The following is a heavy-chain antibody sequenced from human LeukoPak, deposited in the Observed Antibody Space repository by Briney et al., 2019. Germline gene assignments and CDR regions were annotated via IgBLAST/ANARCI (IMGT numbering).Heavy chain of an antibody. D-gene: IGHD3-22*01. CDR1: GGSISSYY. J-gene: IGHJ3*02. V-gene: IGHV4-59*01. Sequence: SETLSLTCTVSGGSISSYYWSWIRQPPAKGLEWIGYIYYSGSTNYNPSLKSRVTISVDTSKNQFSLKLSSVTAADTAVYYCARVYYYDSSGYYRADALDIWGQGTMVTVSS. CDR3: ARVYYYDSSGYYRADALDI. CDR2: IYYSGST.